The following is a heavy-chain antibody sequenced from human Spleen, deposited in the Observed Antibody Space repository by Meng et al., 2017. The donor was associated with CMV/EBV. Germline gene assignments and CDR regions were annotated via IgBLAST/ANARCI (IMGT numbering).Heavy chain of an antibody. Sequence: GGSLRLSCAASGFTFSRYSMNWVRQAPGKGLEWVSSITSTSDYIYYADSVKGRFTISRDNAENSLYLQMNSLRAEDTAVYYCAKDREYYGSGNTIDYWGQGTLVTVSS. CDR2: ITSTSDYI. CDR1: GFTFSRYS. V-gene: IGHV3-21*04. CDR3: AKDREYYGSGNTIDY. D-gene: IGHD3-10*01. J-gene: IGHJ4*02.